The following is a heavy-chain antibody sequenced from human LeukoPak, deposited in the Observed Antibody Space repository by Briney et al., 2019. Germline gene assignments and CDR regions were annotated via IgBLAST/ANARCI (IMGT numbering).Heavy chain of an antibody. D-gene: IGHD3-9*01. J-gene: IGHJ4*02. Sequence: PSETLSLTCTVPGGSVTTGRYYWSSIRQSPGEGLEWIGYISYRGTTNYNPSLKSRITISVDTSKNQFSLKVISVTAADTAVYYCVREHDWGDFDYWGQGTLVTVSS. CDR1: GGSVTTGRYY. CDR2: ISYRGTT. CDR3: VREHDWGDFDY. V-gene: IGHV4-61*01.